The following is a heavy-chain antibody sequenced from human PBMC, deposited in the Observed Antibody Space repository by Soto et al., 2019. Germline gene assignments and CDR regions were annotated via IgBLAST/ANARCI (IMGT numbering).Heavy chain of an antibody. V-gene: IGHV1-8*01. CDR2: MNPNSGNT. CDR3: AAAYSGSYSDAFDI. CDR1: GYTFTSYD. D-gene: IGHD1-26*01. J-gene: IGHJ3*02. Sequence: ASLKVSCKASGYTFTSYDINWVRQATGQGLEWMGWMNPNSGNTGYAQKFQGRVTMTRNTSISTAYMELSSLRSEDTAVYYCAAAYSGSYSDAFDIWGQGTMVTVSS.